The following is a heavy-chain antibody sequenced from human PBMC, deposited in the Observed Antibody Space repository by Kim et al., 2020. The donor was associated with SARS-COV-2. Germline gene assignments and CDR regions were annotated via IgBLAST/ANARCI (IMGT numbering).Heavy chain of an antibody. D-gene: IGHD3-3*01. J-gene: IGHJ3*02. CDR3: ARGPIYVFWSAYAFGI. Sequence: SVKGRFAISRDNSNNTLDLQMNSLRAEDTAVYYCARGPIYVFWSAYAFGIWGQGTMVTVSS. V-gene: IGHV3-30*07.